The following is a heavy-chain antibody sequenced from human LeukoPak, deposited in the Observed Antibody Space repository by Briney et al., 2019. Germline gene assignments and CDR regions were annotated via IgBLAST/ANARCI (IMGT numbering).Heavy chain of an antibody. CDR3: VKDGRYSSGWGWFDP. D-gene: IGHD6-19*01. J-gene: IGHJ5*02. CDR2: IRYDGSNK. V-gene: IGHV3-30*02. Sequence: GGSLRLSCAASGFTFSSYGMHWVRQAPGKGLEWVAFIRYDGSNKYYADSVKGRFTISRDNSKNTLYLQMNSLRAEDTAVYYCVKDGRYSSGWGWFDPWGQGTLVTVSS. CDR1: GFTFSSYG.